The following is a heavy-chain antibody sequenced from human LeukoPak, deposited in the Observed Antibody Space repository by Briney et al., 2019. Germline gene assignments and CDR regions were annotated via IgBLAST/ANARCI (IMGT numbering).Heavy chain of an antibody. V-gene: IGHV4-59*08. D-gene: IGHD5-18*01. CDR2: IYYSGST. Sequence: PSETLSLTCTVSGGSISSYYWSWIRQSPGKGLEWIGYIYYSGSTNYNPSLKSRVTISVDTSKNQFSLKLRSLTAADTAVYYCARHVGYGNNWFDPWGQGALVSVCS. CDR1: GGSISSYY. J-gene: IGHJ5*02. CDR3: ARHVGYGNNWFDP.